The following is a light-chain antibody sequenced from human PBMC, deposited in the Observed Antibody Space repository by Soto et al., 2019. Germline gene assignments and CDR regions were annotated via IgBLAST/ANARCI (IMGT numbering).Light chain of an antibody. CDR2: EVT. J-gene: IGLJ3*02. CDR3: SSYAGSNVWV. CDR1: NTDIGGYNY. Sequence: QSALTQPPSASGFPGQSVTISCTGSNTDIGGYNYVSWYQQHPGKAPKVIIYEVTKRPSGVPARFSGSRSGNTASLTVSGLQAEDEADYYCSSYAGSNVWVFGGGTKLTVL. V-gene: IGLV2-8*01.